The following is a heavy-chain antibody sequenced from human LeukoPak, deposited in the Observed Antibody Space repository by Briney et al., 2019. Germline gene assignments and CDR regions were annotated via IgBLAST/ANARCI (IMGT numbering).Heavy chain of an antibody. D-gene: IGHD1-26*01. CDR3: ARGVNSGYFDY. J-gene: IGHJ4*02. CDR1: GGSISSYY. V-gene: IGHV4-59*01. CDR2: IYYSGST. Sequence: SETLSLTCTVSGGSISSYYWSWIRQPAGKGLEWIGSIYYSGSTNYNPSLKSRVTISVDTSKNQFSLKLTSVTAADTAVYYCARGVNSGYFDYCGQGTLVTVSS.